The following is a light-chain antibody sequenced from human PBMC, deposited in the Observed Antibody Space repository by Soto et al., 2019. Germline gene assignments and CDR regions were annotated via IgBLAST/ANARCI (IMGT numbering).Light chain of an antibody. CDR1: SSDVGGYNY. J-gene: IGLJ1*01. Sequence: QSVLTQPASVSGSPGQSITISCTGTSSDVGGYNYVSWYQQHPGKAPKLMIYEVSNRPSGVSNRFSGSKSGNTASLTISGLQAEDGADCYCSSYTSSSTPYVFGTGTKVTVL. CDR3: SSYTSSSTPYV. CDR2: EVS. V-gene: IGLV2-14*01.